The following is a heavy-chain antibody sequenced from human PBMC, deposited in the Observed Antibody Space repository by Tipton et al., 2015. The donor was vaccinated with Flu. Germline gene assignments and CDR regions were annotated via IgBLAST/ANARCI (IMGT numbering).Heavy chain of an antibody. CDR3: AREKDSSGSEYFQH. Sequence: TLSLTCTVSGGSISSSSYYWGWIHQPPGKGLEWIGSIYYSGSTYYNPSLKSRVTISVDTSKNQFSLKLSSVTAADTAVYYCAREKDSSGSEYFQHWGQGTLVTVSS. D-gene: IGHD6-19*01. CDR2: IYYSGST. CDR1: GGSISSSSYY. J-gene: IGHJ1*01. V-gene: IGHV4-39*07.